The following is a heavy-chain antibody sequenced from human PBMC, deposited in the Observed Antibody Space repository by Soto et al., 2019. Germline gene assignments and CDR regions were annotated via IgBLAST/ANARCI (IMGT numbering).Heavy chain of an antibody. J-gene: IGHJ3*02. CDR3: ARGSSSWYDAFDI. CDR2: ISSSSSTI. CDR1: GFTFSSYS. D-gene: IGHD6-13*01. V-gene: IGHV3-48*01. Sequence: GGSLRLSCAASGFTFSSYSMNWVRQAPGKGLEWVSYISSSSSTIYYADSVKGRFTISRDNAKNSLYLQMSSLRAEDTAVYYCARGSSSWYDAFDIWGQGTMVTVSS.